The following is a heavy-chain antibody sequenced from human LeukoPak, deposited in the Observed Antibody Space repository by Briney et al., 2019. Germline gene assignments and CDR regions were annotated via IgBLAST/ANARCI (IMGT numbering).Heavy chain of an antibody. J-gene: IGHJ3*02. V-gene: IGHV3-21*01. CDR3: AREFGDYGHDAFDI. CDR1: GFTFSSYS. CDR2: ISSSSSYI. Sequence: GGSLRLSCAASGFTFSSYSMNWVRQAPGKRLEWVSSISSSSSYIYYADSVKGRFTISRDNAKNSLYLQMNSLRAEDTAVYYCAREFGDYGHDAFDIWGQGTMVTVSS. D-gene: IGHD4-17*01.